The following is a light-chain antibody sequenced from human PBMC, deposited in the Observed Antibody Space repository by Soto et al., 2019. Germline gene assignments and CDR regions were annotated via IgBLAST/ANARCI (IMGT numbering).Light chain of an antibody. CDR2: KVS. V-gene: IGKV2-24*01. CDR1: QSLVHSDGNTY. Sequence: DIVLTQTPLSSPVTLGQPASISCRSSQSLVHSDGNTYLSWLQQRPGQPPRLLIYKVSNRLSGVQDRFIGSGAETDFTLEISRVEAEDVGVYYCMQATQYRPYTFGQGTKLEIK. J-gene: IGKJ2*01. CDR3: MQATQYRPYT.